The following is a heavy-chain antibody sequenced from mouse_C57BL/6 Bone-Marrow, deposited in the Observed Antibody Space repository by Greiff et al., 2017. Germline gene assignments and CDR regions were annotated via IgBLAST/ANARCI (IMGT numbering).Heavy chain of an antibody. CDR1: GFTFSSYA. CDR2: ISDGGSYT. J-gene: IGHJ4*01. D-gene: IGHD1-3*01. Sequence: DVMLVEPGGGLVKPGGSLQFSCAASGFTFSSYAMSWVLQTPAQRLEWVAIISDGGSYTYYPDNVKGRFTISRDNAKNNLYLQMSRLKSEDTAMYYCARSGYYAMDYCGRGTSVTVSA. CDR3: ARSGYYAMDY. V-gene: IGHV5-4*03.